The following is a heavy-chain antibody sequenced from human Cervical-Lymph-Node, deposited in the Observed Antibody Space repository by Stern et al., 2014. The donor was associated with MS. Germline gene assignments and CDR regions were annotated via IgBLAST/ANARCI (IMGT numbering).Heavy chain of an antibody. V-gene: IGHV2-5*02. Sequence: QVTLKESGPTLVKPTKTLTLNCTLSGFSLSNSGVGVGWIRQTPGKAPEWLAIIYWDDDKLYNPSFKNRVTISKDTTKNQVVLAMTNVDPEDTATYFCAHRTSLPVILASNWFDPWGQGILVTVSS. J-gene: IGHJ5*02. D-gene: IGHD2/OR15-2a*01. CDR3: AHRTSLPVILASNWFDP. CDR1: GFSLSNSGVG. CDR2: IYWDDDK.